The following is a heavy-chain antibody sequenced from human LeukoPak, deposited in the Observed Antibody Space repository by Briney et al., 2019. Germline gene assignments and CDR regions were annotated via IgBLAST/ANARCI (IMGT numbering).Heavy chain of an antibody. CDR1: GFTFSSYG. J-gene: IGHJ4*02. D-gene: IGHD2-21*02. Sequence: PGGSLRLSCAASGFTFSSYGMHWVRQAPGKGLEWVAVISYDGSNKYYADSVKGRFTISRDNSKNTPYLQMNSLRAEDTAVYYCAKDHCGGDCYVFDYWGQGTLVTVSS. V-gene: IGHV3-30*18. CDR3: AKDHCGGDCYVFDY. CDR2: ISYDGSNK.